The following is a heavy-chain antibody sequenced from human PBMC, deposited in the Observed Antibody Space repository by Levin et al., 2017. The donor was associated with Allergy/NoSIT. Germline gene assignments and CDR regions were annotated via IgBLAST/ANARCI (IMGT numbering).Heavy chain of an antibody. CDR3: ARRHDNSRMPGNYCSGGSCYEFQSGDFDY. J-gene: IGHJ4*02. V-gene: IGHV1-18*01. CDR2: ISAYNGNT. CDR1: GYTFTSYG. D-gene: IGHD2-15*01. Sequence: GESLKISCKASGYTFTSYGISWVRQAPGQGLEWMGWISAYNGNTNYAQKLQGRVTMTTDTSTSTAYMELRSLRSDDTAVYYCARRHDNSRMPGNYCSGGSCYEFQSGDFDYWGQGTLVTVSS.